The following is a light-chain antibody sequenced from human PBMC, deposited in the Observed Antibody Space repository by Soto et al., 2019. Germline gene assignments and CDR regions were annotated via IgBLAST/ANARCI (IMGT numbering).Light chain of an antibody. CDR1: QSVSSY. V-gene: IGKV3-11*01. J-gene: IGKJ1*01. CDR3: QQRSNRPPT. Sequence: EIVLTQSPATLSLSPGERATLSSRASQSVSSYLAWYQQKPGQAPRLLIYDASNRATGIPARFSGSGSGTDFTLTISSLEPEDLAVYYCQQRSNRPPTFGQGTKV. CDR2: DAS.